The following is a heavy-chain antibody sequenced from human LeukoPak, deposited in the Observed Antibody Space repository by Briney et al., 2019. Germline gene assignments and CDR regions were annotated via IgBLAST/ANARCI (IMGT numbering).Heavy chain of an antibody. D-gene: IGHD3-22*01. Sequence: GGSLRLSCAASGFSFSTYGLHWVRQAPGKGLEWVAVISYDGSNTYYTDSVRGRFTISRDNSKNTLYLQMNSLRAEDTAVYYYAKSTAYSISMIVVIKPMDAWGQGTTVTVSS. J-gene: IGHJ6*02. V-gene: IGHV3-30*18. CDR2: ISYDGSNT. CDR1: GFSFSTYG. CDR3: AKSTAYSISMIVVIKPMDA.